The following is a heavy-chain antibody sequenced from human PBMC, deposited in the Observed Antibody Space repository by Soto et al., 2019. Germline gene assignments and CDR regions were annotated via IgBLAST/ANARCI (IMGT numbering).Heavy chain of an antibody. CDR2: IPNTENKK. Sequence: QVHLEESGGGVVQPGTSLRLSCVASGFTFSSYGMHWVRQAPGKGLGWVAVIPNTENKKYYADSVKGRFTISRDNSQNTLFLQMDGLMSEDTAMYYCARTAGGRVRGALDIWGQGTMVTVS. D-gene: IGHD6-13*01. J-gene: IGHJ3*02. CDR3: ARTAGGRVRGALDI. CDR1: GFTFSSYG. V-gene: IGHV3-30-3*01.